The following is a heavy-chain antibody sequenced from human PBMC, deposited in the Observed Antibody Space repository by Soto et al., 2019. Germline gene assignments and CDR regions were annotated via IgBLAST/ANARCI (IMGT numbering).Heavy chain of an antibody. J-gene: IGHJ4*02. V-gene: IGHV3-23*01. D-gene: IGHD2-8*01. Sequence: EVQLLESGGGLVQPGGSLRLSCAASGFTFSSYAMTWVRQAPGKGLEWVSGISTSGDGTYYADSVKGRFTISKDKSKNTLCLQMNSLRAEDTAVYYCATLARTKDFDYWGQGTLVTVSS. CDR1: GFTFSSYA. CDR2: ISTSGDGT. CDR3: ATLARTKDFDY.